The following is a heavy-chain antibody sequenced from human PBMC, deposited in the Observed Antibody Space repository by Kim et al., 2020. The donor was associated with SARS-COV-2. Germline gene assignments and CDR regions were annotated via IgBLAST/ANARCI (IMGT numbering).Heavy chain of an antibody. CDR3: ARGGLGYSYGYRGYYYGMDV. Sequence: RVTISVDTSKNQFSLKLSSVTAADTAVYYCARGGLGYSYGYRGYYYGMDVWGQGTTVTVSS. J-gene: IGHJ6*02. V-gene: IGHV4-34*01. D-gene: IGHD5-18*01.